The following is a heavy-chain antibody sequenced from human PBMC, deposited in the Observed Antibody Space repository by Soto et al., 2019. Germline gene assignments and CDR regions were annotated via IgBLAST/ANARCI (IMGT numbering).Heavy chain of an antibody. J-gene: IGHJ4*02. CDR3: ARARGYSYGWDFDY. CDR1: GYTFINYD. Sequence: ASVKVSCKASGYTFINYDISWVRQAPGQGLEWMGWITAYNGNSNYAQKLQGRVTLTTDTSTSTAYMELRSLRSDDTAVYFCARARGYSYGWDFDYWGQGTLVTVSS. CDR2: ITAYNGNS. V-gene: IGHV1-18*01. D-gene: IGHD5-18*01.